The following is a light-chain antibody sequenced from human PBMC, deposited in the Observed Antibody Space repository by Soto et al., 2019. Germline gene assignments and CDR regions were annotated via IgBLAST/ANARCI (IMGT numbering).Light chain of an antibody. V-gene: IGKV1-5*03. J-gene: IGKJ4*01. CDR3: QQYDIFSLT. CDR1: QSISSW. Sequence: DIQMTQSPSTLSASVGDRVTITCRASQSISSWLAWYQQKPGKAPKLLIYKASSLESGVPSRFSGSGSGTEFTLTINSLQPDDFATYYCQQYDIFSLTFGGGTKVEIK. CDR2: KAS.